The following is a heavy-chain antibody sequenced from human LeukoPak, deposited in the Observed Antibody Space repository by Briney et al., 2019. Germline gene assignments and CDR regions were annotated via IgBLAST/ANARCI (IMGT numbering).Heavy chain of an antibody. CDR2: ISWNSGSI. CDR1: GFTFDDYA. J-gene: IGHJ4*02. Sequence: GGSLRLSCAASGFTFDDYAMHWVRQAPGKGLEWVSGISWNSGSIGYADSVKGRFTISRDNAKNSLYLQMNRLRDEDTALYYCANFDYWGQGTLVTVSS. V-gene: IGHV3-9*01. CDR3: ANFDY.